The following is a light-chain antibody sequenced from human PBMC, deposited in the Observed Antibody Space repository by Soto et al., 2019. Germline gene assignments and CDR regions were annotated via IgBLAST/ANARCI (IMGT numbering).Light chain of an antibody. CDR1: QSFNSIY. Sequence: EIMLTQSPGTLSLSPGERATLSCRASQSFNSIYLAWYQQKPGQAPRLLIYGASSRATGIPDRFSGSGSGTDFTLTISRLEPEDFAVYYCQQYGSSPRTFGQGTKVDI. CDR2: GAS. V-gene: IGKV3-20*01. CDR3: QQYGSSPRT. J-gene: IGKJ1*01.